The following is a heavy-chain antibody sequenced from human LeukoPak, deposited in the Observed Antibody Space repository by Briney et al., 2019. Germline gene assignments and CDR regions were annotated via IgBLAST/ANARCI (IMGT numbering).Heavy chain of an antibody. V-gene: IGHV1-2*02. CDR2: INPKSGGT. CDR1: RYTFTGYY. Sequence: GASVKVSCKASRYTFTGYYMHWVRQAPGQGPEWMGWINPKSGGTNYARNFQGRVTMTRDTSISTAYMELSGLRYDDTAVYYCATARVGAPNDYWGQGTLVTVSS. J-gene: IGHJ4*02. D-gene: IGHD1-26*01. CDR3: ATARVGAPNDY.